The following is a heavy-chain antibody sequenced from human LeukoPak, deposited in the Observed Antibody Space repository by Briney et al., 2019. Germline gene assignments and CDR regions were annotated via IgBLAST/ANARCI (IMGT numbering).Heavy chain of an antibody. CDR3: ARGGYSYENWFDP. V-gene: IGHV3-21*01. J-gene: IGHJ5*02. D-gene: IGHD5-18*01. Sequence: GGSLGLSCAASGFTFSSYSMNWVRQAPGKGLEWVSSISSSSSYIYYADSVKGRFTISRDNAKNSLYLQMNSLRAEDTAVYYCARGGYSYENWFDPWGQGTLVTVSS. CDR1: GFTFSSYS. CDR2: ISSSSSYI.